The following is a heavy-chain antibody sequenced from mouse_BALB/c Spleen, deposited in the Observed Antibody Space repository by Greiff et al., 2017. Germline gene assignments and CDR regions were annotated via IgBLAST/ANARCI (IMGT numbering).Heavy chain of an antibody. CDR1: GYTFTSYY. CDR2: IYPGNVNT. V-gene: IGHV1S56*01. D-gene: IGHD3-1*01. CDR3: ARSGGAARAYYFDY. Sequence: VQRVESGPELVKPGASVRISCKASGYTFTSYYIHWVKQRPGQGLEWIGWIYPGNVNTKYNEKFKGKATLTADKSSSTAYMQLSSLTSEDSAVYFCARSGGAARAYYFDYWGQGTTLTVSS. J-gene: IGHJ2*01.